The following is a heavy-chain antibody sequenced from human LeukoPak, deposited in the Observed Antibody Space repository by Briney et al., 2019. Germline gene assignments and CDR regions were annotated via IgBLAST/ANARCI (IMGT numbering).Heavy chain of an antibody. D-gene: IGHD6-13*01. Sequence: ASVKVSCKVSGYTLTEVSIHWVRQAPGEGLEWMGGFDPEDGESIYAQTFQGRVTMTEDTSTDTAYMELSSLRSEDTAMYYCARVKQQLVPGVGSYNWFDPWGQGTLVTVSS. V-gene: IGHV1-24*01. CDR2: FDPEDGES. J-gene: IGHJ5*02. CDR1: GYTLTEVS. CDR3: ARVKQQLVPGVGSYNWFDP.